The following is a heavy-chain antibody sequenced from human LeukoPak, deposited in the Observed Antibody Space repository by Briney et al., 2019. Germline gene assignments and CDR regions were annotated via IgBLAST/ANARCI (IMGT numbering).Heavy chain of an antibody. CDR1: GYTFTGYY. J-gene: IGHJ4*02. Sequence: GASVKVSCKASGYTFTGYYMHWVRQAPGQGLEWMGWINPNSGGTNYAQKFQGRVTMTRDTSISTAYMELSRLRSDDTAVYYCARDSYYDSSGLFDYWGQGTLVTVSS. CDR3: ARDSYYDSSGLFDY. CDR2: INPNSGGT. D-gene: IGHD3-22*01. V-gene: IGHV1-2*02.